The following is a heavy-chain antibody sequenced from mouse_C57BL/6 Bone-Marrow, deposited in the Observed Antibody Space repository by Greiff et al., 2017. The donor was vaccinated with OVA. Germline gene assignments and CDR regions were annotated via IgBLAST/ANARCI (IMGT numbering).Heavy chain of an antibody. J-gene: IGHJ1*03. CDR1: GFSLSTFGMG. CDR2: IWWDDDK. V-gene: IGHV8-8*01. CDR3: ARIGRGSNYGDWYFDV. D-gene: IGHD2-5*01. Sequence: QVTLKVSGPGILQPSQTLSLTCSFSGFSLSTFGMGVGWIRQPSGKGLEWLAHIWWDDDKYYNPALKSRLTISKDTAKNQVFLKIANVDTADTATYYCARIGRGSNYGDWYFDVWGTGTTVTVSS.